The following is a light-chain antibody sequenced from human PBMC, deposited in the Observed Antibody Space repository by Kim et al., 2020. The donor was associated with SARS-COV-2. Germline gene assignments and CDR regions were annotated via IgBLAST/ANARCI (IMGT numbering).Light chain of an antibody. J-gene: IGKJ3*01. V-gene: IGKV1-8*01. Sequence: ASTGDRVTITCRASESVSSYLAWYQQKPGKAPKLLIYGASSLQSGVPPRFSGSGSATDFTLTISRLQSEDFATYYCQHYYTYPFTFGPGTKVDIK. CDR2: GAS. CDR3: QHYYTYPFT. CDR1: ESVSSY.